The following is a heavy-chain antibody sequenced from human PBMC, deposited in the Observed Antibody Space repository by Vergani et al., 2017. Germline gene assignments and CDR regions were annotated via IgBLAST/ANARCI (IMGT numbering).Heavy chain of an antibody. CDR3: AKYLRDSTDGLPDS. Sequence: QVQLVESGGGVVQPGRSLRLSCAASGFTFSSYGMHWIRQAPGKGLEWLAYIGKDGINTRYRDAVKGRFTVSRDNSKDILYLQMDSLRSEDTELYYCAKYLRDSTDGLPDSWGPGTLVIVSS. CDR2: IGKDGINT. V-gene: IGHV3-30*02. D-gene: IGHD2-21*02. J-gene: IGHJ4*02. CDR1: GFTFSSYG.